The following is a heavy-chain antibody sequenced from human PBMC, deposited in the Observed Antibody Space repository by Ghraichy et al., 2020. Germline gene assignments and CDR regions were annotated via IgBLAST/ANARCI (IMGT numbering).Heavy chain of an antibody. CDR1: GFTFSDYY. D-gene: IGHD5-18*01. CDR3: ATLPGGYSYGYYYGMDV. J-gene: IGHJ6*02. V-gene: IGHV3-11*01. CDR2: ISSSGSTI. Sequence: GGSPRLSCAASGFTFSDYYMSWIRQAPGKGLEWVSYISSSGSTIYYADSVKGRFTISRDNAKNSLYLQMNSLRAEDTAVYYCATLPGGYSYGYYYGMDVWGQGTTVTVSS.